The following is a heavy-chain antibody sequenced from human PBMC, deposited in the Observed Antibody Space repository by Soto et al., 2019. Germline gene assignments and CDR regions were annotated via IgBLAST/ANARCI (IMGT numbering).Heavy chain of an antibody. Sequence: QVQLVQSGAEVKKPGASVKVSCKASGYSFTDYHIHWVRQAPGQGLEWLGRINPKSGGTSTAQKFQGGATMTTDTSISTASMELTRLTSDDTAIYYCARGDSTDCSSGVCSFFYNHDMDVWGQGTTVTVSS. V-gene: IGHV1-2*06. CDR2: INPKSGGT. D-gene: IGHD2-8*01. J-gene: IGHJ6*02. CDR3: ARGDSTDCSSGVCSFFYNHDMDV. CDR1: GYSFTDYH.